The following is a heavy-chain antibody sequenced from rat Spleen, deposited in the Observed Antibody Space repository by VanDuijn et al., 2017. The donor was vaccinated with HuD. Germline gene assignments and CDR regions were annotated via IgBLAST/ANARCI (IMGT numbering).Heavy chain of an antibody. J-gene: IGHJ4*01. Sequence: QVQLKESGPGLVQPSQTLSLTCTVSGFSLSSYGVIWVRQPPGKGLEWMGIIWAGGNTDYNSALESRLSISRDTSKSQVFLKMNSLQTEDIATYYCVRDRHYYPYVMDAWGQGASVTVSS. V-gene: IGHV2-13*01. CDR2: IWAGGNT. CDR3: VRDRHYYPYVMDA. CDR1: GFSLSSYG. D-gene: IGHD1-6*01.